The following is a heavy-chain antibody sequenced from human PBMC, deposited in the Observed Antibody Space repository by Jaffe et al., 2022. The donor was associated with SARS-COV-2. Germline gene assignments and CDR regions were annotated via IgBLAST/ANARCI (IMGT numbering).Heavy chain of an antibody. Sequence: QVQLLQSGSELKKPGASVKVSCKTSGYSFTTYAINWVRQAPGQGLEWIGWINTNTGNPMYAQGFTGHFVFSLDSSVSTTYLQINSLKAEDTAVYYCARVASNYDDNSGYSSYFDYWGQGTLVSVSA. D-gene: IGHD3-22*01. CDR1: GYSFTTYA. J-gene: IGHJ4*02. CDR3: ARVASNYDDNSGYSSYFDY. V-gene: IGHV7-4-1*02. CDR2: INTNTGNP.